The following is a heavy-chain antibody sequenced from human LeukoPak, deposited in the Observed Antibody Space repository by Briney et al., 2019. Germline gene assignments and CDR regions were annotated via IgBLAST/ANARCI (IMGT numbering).Heavy chain of an antibody. V-gene: IGHV4-4*07. CDR2: IYTSGNT. J-gene: IGHJ1*01. Sequence: SETLSLTCTVSEGSFSSNYWSWIRQSAGKGLEWIGRIYTSGNTKYSPSLQSRVSMSVDTSKRQFSLHLSSMTAADTATYYCVRDRQAVRYFQYWGQGILVTVCS. CDR3: VRDRQAVRYFQY. CDR1: EGSFSSNY.